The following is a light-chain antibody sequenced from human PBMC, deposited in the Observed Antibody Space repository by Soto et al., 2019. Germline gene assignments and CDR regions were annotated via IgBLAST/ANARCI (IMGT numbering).Light chain of an antibody. J-gene: IGKJ1*01. CDR2: KAS. Sequence: DILMTQSPSTLSASVGDRVTITCRASESINSWLAWFQQKPGKAPKLLIYKASSLESGVPSRFSGSGSETEFTLNIGSLQPDDFATYFRQQYTHNLYSCTFGQGTKVEI. V-gene: IGKV1-5*03. CDR1: ESINSW. CDR3: QQYTHNLYSCT.